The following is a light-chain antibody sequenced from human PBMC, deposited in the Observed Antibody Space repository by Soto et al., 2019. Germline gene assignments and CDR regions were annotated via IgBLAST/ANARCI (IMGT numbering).Light chain of an antibody. CDR2: GAS. J-gene: IGKJ3*01. Sequence: DIQLTQSPSSLSASVGDTVTVTCRASQDINKYLAWYQQKPGKVPHLLIYGASTSQLGVPPRFSGSGSGTDFTLTISSLQPEDVATYYCQKYDSDPFTFGPWTKVDIK. CDR1: QDINKY. V-gene: IGKV1-27*01. CDR3: QKYDSDPFT.